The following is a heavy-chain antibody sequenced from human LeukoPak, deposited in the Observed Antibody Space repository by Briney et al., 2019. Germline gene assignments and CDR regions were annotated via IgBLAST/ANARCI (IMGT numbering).Heavy chain of an antibody. D-gene: IGHD6-19*01. CDR3: ARGPNKHSSVSLPYGMDV. Sequence: PSETLSLTCAVYGGSFSGYYWSWIRQPPGKRLEWIREIYHSGSTNYNPSLKSRVTISVDTSKNQFSLKLSSVTAADTAVYYCARGPNKHSSVSLPYGMDVWGQGTTVTVSS. V-gene: IGHV4-34*01. CDR2: IYHSGST. J-gene: IGHJ6*02. CDR1: GGSFSGYY.